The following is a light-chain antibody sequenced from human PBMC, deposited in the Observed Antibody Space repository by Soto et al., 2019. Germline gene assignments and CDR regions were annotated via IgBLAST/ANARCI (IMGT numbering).Light chain of an antibody. CDR3: QQYGSSPAVT. V-gene: IGKV3-20*01. J-gene: IGKJ4*01. CDR1: QSVSSSY. CDR2: GAS. Sequence: EIVLTQSPGTLPLSPGERATLSCRASQSVSSSYLAWYQQKPGQAPRLLIYGASSRATGIPDRFSGSGSGPDFTVTISRLEPGDFAVYYCQQYGSSPAVTFGGRNKVEIK.